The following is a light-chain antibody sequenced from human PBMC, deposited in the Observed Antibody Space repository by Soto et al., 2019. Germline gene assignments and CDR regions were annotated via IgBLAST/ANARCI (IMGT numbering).Light chain of an antibody. CDR2: EAT. CDR1: SSDIGRYNF. V-gene: IGLV2-14*01. CDR3: TSYTITSPYV. Sequence: QSLLTHPASMSGSPGQSSTISCTGTSSDIGRYNFVSWYQHHPGKAPKLIIYEATKRPSGVSYRFSGSKSGNTASLTISGLQAEDEADYYCTSYTITSPYVFGTGTKVTAL. J-gene: IGLJ1*01.